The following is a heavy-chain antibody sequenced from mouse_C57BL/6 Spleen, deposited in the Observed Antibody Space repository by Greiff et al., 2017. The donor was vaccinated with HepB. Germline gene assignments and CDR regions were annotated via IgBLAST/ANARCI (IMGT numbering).Heavy chain of an antibody. CDR3: ARHKSNYDYYAMDY. J-gene: IGHJ4*01. D-gene: IGHD2-5*01. Sequence: QVQLKESGPGLVAPSQRLSITCTVSGFSLTSYGVHWVRQPPGKGLEWLVVIWSDGSTTYNSALKSRLSISKDNSKSQVFLKMNSLQTDDTAMYYCARHKSNYDYYAMDYWGQGTSVTVSS. CDR2: IWSDGST. V-gene: IGHV2-6-1*01. CDR1: GFSLTSYG.